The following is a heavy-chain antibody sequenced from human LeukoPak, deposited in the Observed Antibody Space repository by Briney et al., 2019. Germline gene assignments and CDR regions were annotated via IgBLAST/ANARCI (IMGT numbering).Heavy chain of an antibody. CDR1: GYTFTNYA. Sequence: ASVTVSCKASGYTFTNYAMHWVRQAPGQRREWMGWINAGNGNTKYSQKFQGRVTITRDTSASTAYMELSSLRSEDTAVYYCAREYSSSWYEPYFDYWGQGPRVTGSS. D-gene: IGHD6-13*01. V-gene: IGHV1-3*01. J-gene: IGHJ4*02. CDR2: INAGNGNT. CDR3: AREYSSSWYEPYFDY.